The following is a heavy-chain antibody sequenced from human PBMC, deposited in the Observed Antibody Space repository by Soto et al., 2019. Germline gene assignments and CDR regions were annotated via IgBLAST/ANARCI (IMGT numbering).Heavy chain of an antibody. J-gene: IGHJ4*02. CDR1: GGSISSGGYS. CDR2: IYHSGST. V-gene: IGHV4-30-2*01. D-gene: IGHD4-17*01. Sequence: SETLSLTCAVSGGSISSGGYSWSWIRQPPGKGLEWIGYIYHSGSTYYNPSLKSRVPISVDRSKNQFSLKLSSVTAADTAVYYCARDSYGVINYWGQGTLVTVSS. CDR3: ARDSYGVINY.